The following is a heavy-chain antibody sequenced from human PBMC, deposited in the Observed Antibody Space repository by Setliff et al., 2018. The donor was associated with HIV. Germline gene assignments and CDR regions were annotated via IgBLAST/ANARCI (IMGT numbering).Heavy chain of an antibody. CDR3: ARPSVRMARNWYDFGY. V-gene: IGHV1-8*01. J-gene: IGHJ4*02. Sequence: ASVKVSCKASGYTFTSKHITWVRQAPGQGLEWMGGTTPLLCTTNYAQKFQGRVTMTRNTSTSTAYMELSSLTSEDTAVYYCARPSVRMARNWYDFGYWGQGTLVTVSS. CDR2: TTPLLCTT. CDR1: GYTFTSKH. D-gene: IGHD1-1*01.